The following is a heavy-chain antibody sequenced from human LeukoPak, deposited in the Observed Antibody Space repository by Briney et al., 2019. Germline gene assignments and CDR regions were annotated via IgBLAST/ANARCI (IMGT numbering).Heavy chain of an antibody. CDR1: GYTFTSYG. CDR2: ISAYNGNT. Sequence: EASVKVSCKASGYTFTSYGISWVRQAPGQGLEWMGWISAYNGNTNYAQKLQGRVTMTTDTSTSTAYMELRSLRPDDTAVYYCAREGAVYYDSSGPWFDPWGQGTLVTVSS. D-gene: IGHD3-22*01. CDR3: AREGAVYYDSSGPWFDP. V-gene: IGHV1-18*01. J-gene: IGHJ5*02.